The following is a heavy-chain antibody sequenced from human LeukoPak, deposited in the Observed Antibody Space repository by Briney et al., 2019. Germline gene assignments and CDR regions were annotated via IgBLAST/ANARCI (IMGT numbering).Heavy chain of an antibody. CDR2: ISDNGAST. J-gene: IGHJ4*02. Sequence: GASLRLSCAASGFTSSNAAMSWVRQAPGKGLEWVSTISDNGASTFYADSVKGRFTISIDNSKNTLYLQMNSLRAEDTAVYFCTHKTGFDYWGQGTLVTVSS. CDR3: THKTGFDY. V-gene: IGHV3-23*01. CDR1: GFTSSNAA.